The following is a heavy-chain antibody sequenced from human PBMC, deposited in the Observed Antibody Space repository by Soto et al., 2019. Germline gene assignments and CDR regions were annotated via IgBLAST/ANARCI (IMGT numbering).Heavy chain of an antibody. J-gene: IGHJ4*02. D-gene: IGHD2-15*01. Sequence: ASVKVSCKASGYTFTSYYMHWVRQAPGQGLEWMGIINPSGGSTSYAQKFQGRVTMTRDTSTSTVYMELSSLRSEDTAVYYCARVPGYCSGGSCHPLYYFDYWGQGTRVTVSS. V-gene: IGHV1-46*03. CDR1: GYTFTSYY. CDR3: ARVPGYCSGGSCHPLYYFDY. CDR2: INPSGGST.